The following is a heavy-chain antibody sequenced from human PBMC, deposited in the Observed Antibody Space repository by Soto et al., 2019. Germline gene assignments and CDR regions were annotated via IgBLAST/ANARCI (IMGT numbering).Heavy chain of an antibody. CDR2: IHYSGGT. J-gene: IGHJ4*02. D-gene: IGHD3-10*01. Sequence: KPSETLSLTCSISGGSISNYYWSWIRQSPGNRLEWIGYIHYSGGTNSNPSLKSRVAMSVDTSKNQFSLKLSSVTAEDTAVYYCARERYGSTIDYWGQGKLVTVSS. CDR3: ARERYGSTIDY. CDR1: GGSISNYY. V-gene: IGHV4-59*01.